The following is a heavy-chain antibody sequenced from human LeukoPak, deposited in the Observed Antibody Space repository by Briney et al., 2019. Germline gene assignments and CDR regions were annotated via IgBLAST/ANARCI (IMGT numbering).Heavy chain of an antibody. CDR1: GGSISSYY. J-gene: IGHJ4*02. CDR3: ARGVVVAAIMAGTIGY. D-gene: IGHD2-15*01. Sequence: SETLSLTCTVSGGSISSYYWSWIRQPPGKGLEWIGSIYYSGNTYYNPSLKSRVTISVDTSKNQFSLKLSSVTAADTAVYYCARGVVVAAIMAGTIGYWGQGILVTVSS. V-gene: IGHV4-59*12. CDR2: IYYSGNT.